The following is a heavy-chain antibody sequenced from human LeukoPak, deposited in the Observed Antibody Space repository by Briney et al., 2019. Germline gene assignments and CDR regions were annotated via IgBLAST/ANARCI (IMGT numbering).Heavy chain of an antibody. J-gene: IGHJ6*03. CDR2: ISAYNGNT. D-gene: IGHD3-3*01. CDR1: GYTFTSYG. Sequence: GASVKVSCKASGYTFTSYGISWVRQAPGQGLEWMGWISAYNGNTNYAQKLQGRVTMTTDTSTSTAYMELRSLRSDDTAVYYCAREGDYDFWSGYWSYYYYYMDVWGKGTTVTVSS. V-gene: IGHV1-18*01. CDR3: AREGDYDFWSGYWSYYYYYMDV.